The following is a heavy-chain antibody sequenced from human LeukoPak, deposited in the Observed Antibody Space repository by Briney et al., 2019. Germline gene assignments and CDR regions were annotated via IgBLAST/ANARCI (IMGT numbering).Heavy chain of an antibody. Sequence: SETLSLTCTVSGGSISSYYWSWIRQPAGKGLEWIGRIHTSGSTNYNPSLKSRVTISVDTSNNQFSLKLSSVTAADTAVYYCARGFWSGLDAFDIWGQGTMVTVSS. CDR1: GGSISSYY. D-gene: IGHD3-3*01. CDR2: IHTSGST. CDR3: ARGFWSGLDAFDI. V-gene: IGHV4-4*07. J-gene: IGHJ3*02.